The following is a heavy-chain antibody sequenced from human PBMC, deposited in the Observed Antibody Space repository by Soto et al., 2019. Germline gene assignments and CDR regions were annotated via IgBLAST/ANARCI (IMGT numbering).Heavy chain of an antibody. CDR1: GFNFNSYG. V-gene: IGHV3-30*18. J-gene: IGHJ4*02. D-gene: IGHD2-2*01. CDR2: ISYDVSNQ. CDR3: AKDITAVLPEVSWKDH. Sequence: QVQLVESGGGVVQPGRSLRLSCVASGFNFNSYGMHWVRQAPGKGLEWVALISYDVSNQYYSDSVKGRFTISRDNSKNTLYLQVNSLRAEDTALYYCAKDITAVLPEVSWKDHWGQGTLVTVAS.